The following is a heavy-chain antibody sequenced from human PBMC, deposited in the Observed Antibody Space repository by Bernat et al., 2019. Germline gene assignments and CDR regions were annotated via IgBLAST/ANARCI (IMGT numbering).Heavy chain of an antibody. Sequence: EVQLVESGGGLVQPGGSLRLSCAASGFTFSSYSMNWVRQAPGKGLEWVSYISSSSSTIYYADSVKGRFTISRDNAKNSLYLQMNSLRAEDTAVYYCARDSGYYYDSSGAQFDYWGQGTLVTVSS. CDR2: ISSSSSTI. J-gene: IGHJ4*02. CDR3: ARDSGYYYDSSGAQFDY. V-gene: IGHV3-48*01. CDR1: GFTFSSYS. D-gene: IGHD3-22*01.